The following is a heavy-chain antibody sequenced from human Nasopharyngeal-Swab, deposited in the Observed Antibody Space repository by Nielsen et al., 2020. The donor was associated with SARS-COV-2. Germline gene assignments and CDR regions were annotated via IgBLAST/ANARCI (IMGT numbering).Heavy chain of an antibody. CDR3: ASSHSGSF. Sequence: LKISCAASGFTFSSYSMNWVRQAPGKGLEWVSSISSSSSYIYYADSVKGRFTISRDNAKNSLYLQMNSLRAEDTAVYYCASSHSGSFWGQGTLVTVSS. J-gene: IGHJ4*02. CDR1: GFTFSSYS. V-gene: IGHV3-21*01. D-gene: IGHD1-26*01. CDR2: ISSSSSYI.